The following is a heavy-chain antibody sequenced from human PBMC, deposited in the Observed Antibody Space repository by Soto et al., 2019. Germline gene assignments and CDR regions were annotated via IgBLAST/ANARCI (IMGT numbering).Heavy chain of an antibody. V-gene: IGHV1-69*06. D-gene: IGHD6-25*01. Sequence: SVKVSCKASGGTFSSYAISWVRQAPGQGLEWMGGIIPIFGTANYAQKFQGRVTITADKSTSTAYMELSSLRSEDTAVYYCATPTAALRDYYGMDVWGQGTTVTVSS. CDR2: IIPIFGTA. CDR3: ATPTAALRDYYGMDV. CDR1: GGTFSSYA. J-gene: IGHJ6*02.